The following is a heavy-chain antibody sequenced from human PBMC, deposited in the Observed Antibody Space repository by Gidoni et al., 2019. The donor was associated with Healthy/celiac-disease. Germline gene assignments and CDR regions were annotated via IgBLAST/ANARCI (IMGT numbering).Heavy chain of an antibody. CDR1: GFTFSSYG. J-gene: IGHJ4*02. CDR3: AKAGSGSYFLSY. D-gene: IGHD1-26*01. Sequence: QVQLVESGGGVVQPGRSLRLSCAASGFTFSSYGMHWVRQAPGKGLEWVAVISYDGSNKYYADSVKGRFTISRDNSKNTLYLQMNSLRAEDTAVYYCAKAGSGSYFLSYWGQGTLVTVSS. V-gene: IGHV3-30*18. CDR2: ISYDGSNK.